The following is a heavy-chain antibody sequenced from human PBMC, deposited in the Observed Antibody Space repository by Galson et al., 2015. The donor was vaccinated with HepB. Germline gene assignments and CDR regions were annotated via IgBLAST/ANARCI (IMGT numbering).Heavy chain of an antibody. Sequence: SLRLSCAASGFTFSSYAMSWVRQAPGKGLEWVSAISGSGGSTYYADSVKGRFTISRDNSKNTLYLQMNSLRAEDTAVYYCAKTSLLDTAMVTRPYGMDVWGQGTTVTVSS. J-gene: IGHJ6*02. V-gene: IGHV3-23*01. D-gene: IGHD5-18*01. CDR3: AKTSLLDTAMVTRPYGMDV. CDR2: ISGSGGST. CDR1: GFTFSSYA.